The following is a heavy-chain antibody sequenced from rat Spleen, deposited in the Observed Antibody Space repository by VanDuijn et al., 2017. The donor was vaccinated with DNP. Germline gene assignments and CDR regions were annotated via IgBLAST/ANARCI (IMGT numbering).Heavy chain of an antibody. J-gene: IGHJ3*01. CDR2: ITYDGGST. D-gene: IGHD1-10*01. CDR1: GFTFSDYN. CDR3: ARPIYNNHGGFAY. Sequence: EVQLVESGGGLVRPGRSLKLSCAASGFTFSDYNMAWVRQAPKKGLEWVAYITYDGGSTYYRDSVKGRFTISRDNAKNTLYLQMNSLRSEDMATYYCARPIYNNHGGFAYWGQGTLVTVSS. V-gene: IGHV5-22*01.